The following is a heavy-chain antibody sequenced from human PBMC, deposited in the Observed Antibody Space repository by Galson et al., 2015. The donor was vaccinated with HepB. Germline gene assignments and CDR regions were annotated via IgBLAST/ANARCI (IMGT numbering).Heavy chain of an antibody. J-gene: IGHJ3*02. V-gene: IGHV2-5*01. D-gene: IGHD2-2*01. CDR3: AHRPTRLLVVVPASSLYAFDI. CDR2: IYWNDDK. Sequence: PALVKPTQTLTLTCTFSGISLSTSGVGVGWIRQPPGKALEWLALIYWNDDKRYSPSLKSRLAITNDTSKNQVVLTMTNTEPVDTATYYCAHRPTRLLVVVPASSLYAFDIWGQGTMVTVSS. CDR1: GISLSTSGVG.